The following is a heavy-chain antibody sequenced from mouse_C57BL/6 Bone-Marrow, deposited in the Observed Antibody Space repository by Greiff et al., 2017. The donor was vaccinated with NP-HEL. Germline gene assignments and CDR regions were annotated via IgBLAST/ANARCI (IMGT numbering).Heavy chain of an antibody. CDR2: INPYNGGT. CDR1: GYTFTDYY. V-gene: IGHV1-19*01. CDR3: ARGGYYVWYFDV. Sequence: EVQLQQSGPVLVKPGASVKMSCKASGYTFTDYYMNWVKQSHGKSLEWIGVINPYNGGTSYNQKFKGKATLTVDKSSSTAYMELNSLTSEDSAVYHCARGGYYVWYFDVWGTGTTVTVSS. D-gene: IGHD2-3*01. J-gene: IGHJ1*03.